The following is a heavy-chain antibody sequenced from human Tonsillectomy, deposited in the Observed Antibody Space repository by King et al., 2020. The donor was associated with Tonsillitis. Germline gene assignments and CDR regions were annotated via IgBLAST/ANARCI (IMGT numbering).Heavy chain of an antibody. J-gene: IGHJ3*02. CDR2: ISSSSSYT. D-gene: IGHD6-25*01. CDR1: GFTFSDFY. V-gene: IGHV3-11*05. CDR3: ARVNFGSSGLDAFDI. Sequence: VQLVESGGGLVKPGGSLRLSCAASGFTFSDFYMSWVRQAPGKGLEWISYISSSSSYTNYADSVRGRFSISRVNAKNSLYLQMNSLRADDTAVYYCARVNFGSSGLDAFDIWGQGTMVTVSS.